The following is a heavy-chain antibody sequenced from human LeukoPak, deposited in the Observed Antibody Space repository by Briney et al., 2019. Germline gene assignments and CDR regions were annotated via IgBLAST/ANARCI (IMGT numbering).Heavy chain of an antibody. V-gene: IGHV4-39*01. J-gene: IGHJ3*02. Sequence: SETLSLTCTVSGGSISSSSYYWGWIRQPPGKGLEWIGSIYYSGSTYYNPFLKSRVTISVDTSKSQFSLKLSSVTAADTAVYYCARQRRYFDWFPLGDAFDIWGQGTMVTVSS. CDR1: GGSISSSSYY. CDR3: ARQRRYFDWFPLGDAFDI. D-gene: IGHD3-9*01. CDR2: IYYSGST.